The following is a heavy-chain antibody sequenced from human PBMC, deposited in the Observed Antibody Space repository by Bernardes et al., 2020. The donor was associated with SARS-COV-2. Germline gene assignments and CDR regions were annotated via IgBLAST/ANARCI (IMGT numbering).Heavy chain of an antibody. CDR3: AKDYDSSGYGAYYFDY. Sequence: RGSLRVTRAASAFTSSSYAMSWVRQAPGKGLEWVSATSGSGGSTYYADSVMGRFTIPRDNSKNTPYLQMNSLRAEDTAVYYCAKDYDSSGYGAYYFDYWGQGTLVTVSS. D-gene: IGHD3-22*01. CDR1: AFTSSSYA. CDR2: TSGSGGST. J-gene: IGHJ4*02. V-gene: IGHV3-23*01.